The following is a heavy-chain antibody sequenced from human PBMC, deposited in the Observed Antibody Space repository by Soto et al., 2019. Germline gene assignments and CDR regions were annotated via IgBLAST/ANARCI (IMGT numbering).Heavy chain of an antibody. Sequence: SQTLSLTCAISGDSVSSNSAAWSWIRQSPSRGLEWLGRTYYRSKWYNDYAVSVKSRITINPDTSKNQFSLQLNSVTPEDTAVYYCARAEPYCSSTSCYLFDNYYYYYYMDVWGKRTTVTVSS. J-gene: IGHJ6*03. V-gene: IGHV6-1*01. CDR2: TYYRSKWYN. CDR1: GDSVSSNSAA. CDR3: ARAEPYCSSTSCYLFDNYYYYYYMDV. D-gene: IGHD2-2*01.